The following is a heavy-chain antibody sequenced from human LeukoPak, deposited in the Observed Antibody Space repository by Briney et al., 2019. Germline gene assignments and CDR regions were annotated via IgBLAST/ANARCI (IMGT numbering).Heavy chain of an antibody. CDR2: ISGSGGST. D-gene: IGHD3-22*01. Sequence: GGSLRLSCAASGFTFSSYAMSWVRQAPGKGLEWVSAISGSGGSTYHADSVKGRFTISRDNSKNTLYLQMNSLRAEDTAVYYCAKSNTYYYDSSGYSPYWGQGTLVTVSS. V-gene: IGHV3-23*01. CDR1: GFTFSSYA. J-gene: IGHJ4*02. CDR3: AKSNTYYYDSSGYSPY.